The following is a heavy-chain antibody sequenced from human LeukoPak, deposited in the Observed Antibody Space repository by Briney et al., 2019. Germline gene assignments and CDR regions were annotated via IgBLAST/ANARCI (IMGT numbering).Heavy chain of an antibody. J-gene: IGHJ6*02. D-gene: IGHD3-10*01. Sequence: SETLSLTCTVSDGSISDYYWTWIRQPPGKGLEWIGYSGSTKYNPSLKSRVTISVDTSNSRFSLTLTSVTSEDTAVYYCARTRRHYYGSGRNLTPWPAGMDVWGQGTTVIVS. CDR2: SGST. V-gene: IGHV4-59*01. CDR3: ARTRRHYYGSGRNLTPWPAGMDV. CDR1: DGSISDYY.